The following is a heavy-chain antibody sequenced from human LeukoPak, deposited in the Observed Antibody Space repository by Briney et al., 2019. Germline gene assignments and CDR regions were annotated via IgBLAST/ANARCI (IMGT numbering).Heavy chain of an antibody. Sequence: GGSLRLSCAASGFTFSSYAMSWVRQAPGKGLEWVSAISGSGGSTYYADSVKGRFTISRGNSKNTLYLQMNSLRAEDTAVYYCARTVDTAMVRYFDYWGQGTLVTVSS. CDR2: ISGSGGST. V-gene: IGHV3-23*01. J-gene: IGHJ4*02. D-gene: IGHD5-18*01. CDR3: ARTVDTAMVRYFDY. CDR1: GFTFSSYA.